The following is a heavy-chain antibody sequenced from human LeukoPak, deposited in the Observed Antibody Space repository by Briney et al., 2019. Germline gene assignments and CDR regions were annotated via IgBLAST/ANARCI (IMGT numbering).Heavy chain of an antibody. CDR1: GFTFSSYS. CDR2: INSDGSST. J-gene: IGHJ4*02. Sequence: GGSLRLSCAASGFTFSSYSMNWVRQAPGKGLVWVSRINSDGSSTSYADSVKGRFTISRDNAKNTLYLQMNSLRAEDTAVYYCARRLPYDSSGYAFDYWGQGTLVTVSS. D-gene: IGHD3-22*01. CDR3: ARRLPYDSSGYAFDY. V-gene: IGHV3-74*01.